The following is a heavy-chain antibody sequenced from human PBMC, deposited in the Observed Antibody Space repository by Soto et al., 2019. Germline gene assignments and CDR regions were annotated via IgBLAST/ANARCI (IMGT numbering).Heavy chain of an antibody. CDR3: TSDRYPRFYHGSGSYPYY. D-gene: IGHD3-10*01. CDR1: GFTFSSFW. CDR2: IKTDGSET. V-gene: IGHV3-7*03. J-gene: IGHJ4*02. Sequence: VQLVESGGELVQPGGSLRLSCAASGFTFSSFWMSWVRQAPGKGLEWVANIKTDGSETHYVDSVKGRFTISRDNPKTSLYLQMNSLRVEDSAVYFCTSDRYPRFYHGSGSYPYYWGQGTPVTGSS.